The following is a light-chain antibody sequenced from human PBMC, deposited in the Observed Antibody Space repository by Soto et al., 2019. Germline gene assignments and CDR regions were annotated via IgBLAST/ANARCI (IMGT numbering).Light chain of an antibody. CDR1: TGAVTNGPY. CDR2: DTT. Sequence: QSVVTQEPSLTVSPGGTVTLTCGSSTGAVTNGPYPYWFQQKPGQAPRTLIYDTTNRHSWTPAPFSGSPLGGKAALTLSGAQPEDEAEYYCLLSYNGPYVFGTGTKVTVL. V-gene: IGLV7-46*01. CDR3: LLSYNGPYV. J-gene: IGLJ1*01.